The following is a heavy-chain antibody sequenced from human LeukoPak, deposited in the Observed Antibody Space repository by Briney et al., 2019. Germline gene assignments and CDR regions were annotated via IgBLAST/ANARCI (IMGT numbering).Heavy chain of an antibody. CDR3: ASTTVTNEVDY. CDR1: GGTFSSYA. J-gene: IGHJ4*02. Sequence: SVTVSCKASGGTFSSYAISWVRQAPGQGLEWMGRIIPIFGTANYAQKFQGRVTITADKSTSTAYMELSSLRSEDTAVYYCASTTVTNEVDYWGQGTLVTVSS. D-gene: IGHD4-17*01. V-gene: IGHV1-69*06. CDR2: IIPIFGTA.